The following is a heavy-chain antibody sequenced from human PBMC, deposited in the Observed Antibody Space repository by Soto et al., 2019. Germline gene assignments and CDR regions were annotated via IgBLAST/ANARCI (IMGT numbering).Heavy chain of an antibody. D-gene: IGHD2-2*01. CDR3: AQQEGYALRP. CDR1: GGSHW. J-gene: IGHJ5*02. Sequence: QVQLQEPGPGLVKPSGTLSLTCTVSGGSHWYSWVRQAPGKGLEWIGQLFHDGRASYDPPLQRQETNSIHKHRNQLSLNVPSLTAADTDIYVCAQQEGYALRPRGQGALV. CDR2: LFHDGRA. V-gene: IGHV4-4*02.